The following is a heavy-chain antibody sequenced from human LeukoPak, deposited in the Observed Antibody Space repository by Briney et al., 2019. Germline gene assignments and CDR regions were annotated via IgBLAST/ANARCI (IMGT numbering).Heavy chain of an antibody. CDR2: ISTYNGNT. J-gene: IGHJ4*02. Sequence: GASVKVSCKASGYTFPTYAISRVRQAPGQGLEWMGWISTYNGNTNYAQMLQGRVTLTTDTSTSTAYMELRSLRSDDTAVYYCARDRWAPAGRSGSIDYWGQGTLVTVSS. V-gene: IGHV1-18*01. CDR1: GYTFPTYA. D-gene: IGHD3-3*01. CDR3: ARDRWAPAGRSGSIDY.